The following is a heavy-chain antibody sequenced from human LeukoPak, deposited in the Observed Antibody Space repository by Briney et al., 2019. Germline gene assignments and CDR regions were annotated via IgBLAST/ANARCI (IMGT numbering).Heavy chain of an antibody. CDR1: GFTFSSYS. V-gene: IGHV3-21*01. Sequence: GGSLRLSCVASGFTFSSYSMNWVRQAPGKGLEWVSSISGSSSYIYYADSLKGRFTISRDNFKKSLYLQMNSLRAKDMAVYYCARGTSGSYSFDYWGQGTLVTVSS. CDR3: ARGTSGSYSFDY. J-gene: IGHJ4*02. CDR2: ISGSSSYI. D-gene: IGHD1-26*01.